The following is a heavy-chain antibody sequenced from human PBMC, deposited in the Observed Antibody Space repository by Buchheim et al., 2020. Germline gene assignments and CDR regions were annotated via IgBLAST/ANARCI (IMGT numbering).Heavy chain of an antibody. D-gene: IGHD5-18*01. J-gene: IGHJ3*02. CDR2: IWYDGSNK. Sequence: QVQLVESGGGVVQPGRSLRLSCAASGFTFSSYGMHWVRQAPGKGLEWVAVIWYDGSNKYYADSVKGRFTISRDNTKNTLYLQMNSLRAEDTAVYYCAREGYSYYDAFDIWGQGT. CDR3: AREGYSYYDAFDI. CDR1: GFTFSSYG. V-gene: IGHV3-33*01.